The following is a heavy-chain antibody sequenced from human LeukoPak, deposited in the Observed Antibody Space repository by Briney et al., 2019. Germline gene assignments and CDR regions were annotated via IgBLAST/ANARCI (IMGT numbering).Heavy chain of an antibody. J-gene: IGHJ4*02. CDR2: IYYSGST. D-gene: IGHD5-18*01. Sequence: SETLSLTCTVSGGSISSYYWSWIRQPPGKGLEWIGYIYYSGSTNYNPSLKSRVTISVDTSKIQFSLNLYSVTAADTAVYYCARARGGGYGYDFDYWGQGTPVTVSS. CDR1: GGSISSYY. CDR3: ARARGGGYGYDFDY. V-gene: IGHV4-59*01.